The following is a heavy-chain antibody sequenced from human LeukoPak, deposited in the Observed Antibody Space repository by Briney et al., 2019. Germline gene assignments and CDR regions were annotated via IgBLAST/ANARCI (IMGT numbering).Heavy chain of an antibody. J-gene: IGHJ4*02. Sequence: SETLSLTCAVYGGSFSGYYWSWTRQPPGKGLEWIGEINHSGSTNYNPSLKGRVTISVDTSKNQFSLKLSSVTAADTAVYYCARTMVRGVTPFDYWGQGTLVTVSS. V-gene: IGHV4-34*01. CDR2: INHSGST. D-gene: IGHD3-10*01. CDR3: ARTMVRGVTPFDY. CDR1: GGSFSGYY.